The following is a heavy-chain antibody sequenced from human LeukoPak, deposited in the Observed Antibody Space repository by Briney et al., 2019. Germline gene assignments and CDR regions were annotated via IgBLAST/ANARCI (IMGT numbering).Heavy chain of an antibody. J-gene: IGHJ4*02. Sequence: GGSLRLSCVASGFTFRSYDMFWVRQPTGKGLEWVSGIGTAGDTNYADSVKGRFTISRENAKNSLYLQMNSLRAGDTAVYYCARDLGYYRADYWGQGTLVTVSS. CDR3: ARDLGYYRADY. CDR2: IGTAGDT. V-gene: IGHV3-13*04. D-gene: IGHD1-26*01. CDR1: GFTFRSYD.